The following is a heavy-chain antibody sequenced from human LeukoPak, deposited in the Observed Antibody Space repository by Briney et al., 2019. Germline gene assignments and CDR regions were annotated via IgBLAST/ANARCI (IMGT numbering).Heavy chain of an antibody. CDR3: AKVARIAYYYDSSGYYLDY. V-gene: IGHV3-30*02. CDR2: IRYDGSNK. CDR1: GFTFSSYG. J-gene: IGHJ4*02. Sequence: GGSLRLSCAASGFTFSSYGMHWVRQAPGKGLEWVAFIRYDGSNKYYADSVKGRFTISRDNSKNTLYLQMNSLRAEDTAVYYCAKVARIAYYYDSSGYYLDYWGQGTLVTVSS. D-gene: IGHD3-22*01.